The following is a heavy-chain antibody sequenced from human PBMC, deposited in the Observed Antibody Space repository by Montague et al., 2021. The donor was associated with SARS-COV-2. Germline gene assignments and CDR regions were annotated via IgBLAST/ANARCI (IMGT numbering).Heavy chain of an antibody. Sequence: TLSLTCTVSGGSISSGGYYWSWIRQHPGKGLEWFGYIYYSGSTYYNPSLKSRLTISVDTSKNRFSLKLSSVTAADTAMYYCARARAVVPTTRNWFDPWGQGTLVTVSS. CDR1: GGSISSGGYY. CDR3: ARARAVVPTTRNWFDP. CDR2: IYYSGST. J-gene: IGHJ5*02. D-gene: IGHD2-2*01. V-gene: IGHV4-31*03.